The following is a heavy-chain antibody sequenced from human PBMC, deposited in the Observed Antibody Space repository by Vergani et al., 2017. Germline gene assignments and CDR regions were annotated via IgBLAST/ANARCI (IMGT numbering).Heavy chain of an antibody. V-gene: IGHV4-59*01. CDR3: GRVADFYGLGSRLLDL. J-gene: IGHJ5*02. CDR1: GGSMSGYY. CDR2: MYHSGST. D-gene: IGHD3-10*01. Sequence: QAQLQESGPGLVKPSETLCLTCSVSGGSMSGYYWSWIRQPPGKELEWIGYMYHSGSTNYNPSLETRVTISGDTSKNQFSLKLNSVTAADTAVYYCGRVADFYGLGSRLLDLWGQGILVTVSS.